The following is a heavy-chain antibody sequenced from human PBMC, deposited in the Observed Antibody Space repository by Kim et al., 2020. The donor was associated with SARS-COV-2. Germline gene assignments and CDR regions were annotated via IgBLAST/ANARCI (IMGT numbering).Heavy chain of an antibody. CDR1: GGTFSSYT. J-gene: IGHJ4*02. D-gene: IGHD2-2*01. CDR3: ARDPRPGGREYQLLWGGGY. Sequence: ASVKVSCKASGGTFSSYTISWVRQAPGQGLEWMGRIIPILGIANYAQKFQGRVTITADKSTSTAYMELSSLRSEDTAVYYCARDPRPGGREYQLLWGGGYWGQGTLVTVSS. CDR2: IIPILGIA. V-gene: IGHV1-69*04.